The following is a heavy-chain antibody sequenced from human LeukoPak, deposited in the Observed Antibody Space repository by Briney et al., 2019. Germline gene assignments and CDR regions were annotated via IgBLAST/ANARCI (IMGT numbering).Heavy chain of an antibody. D-gene: IGHD2-2*01. CDR2: INPNSGGT. V-gene: IGHV1-2*02. Sequence: ASVKVSCKASGYTFTGYYMHWVRQAPGQGLEWMGWINPNSGGTNYAQKFQGRVTMTRDTSISTAYMELSRLRSDDTAVYYCARSTAAPRGAFDIWGQGTMVTVSS. CDR3: ARSTAAPRGAFDI. J-gene: IGHJ3*02. CDR1: GYTFTGYY.